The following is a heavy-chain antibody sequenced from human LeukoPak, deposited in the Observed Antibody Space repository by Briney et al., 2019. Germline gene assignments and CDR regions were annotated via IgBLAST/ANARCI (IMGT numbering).Heavy chain of an antibody. D-gene: IGHD3-16*02. V-gene: IGHV3-30*18. CDR2: IAYDGSNK. J-gene: IGHJ5*02. Sequence: GGSLRLSCAASGFTFSSYGMHWVRQAPGKGLEWVAVIAYDGSNKYYADSVKGRFTISRDNSKNTLYLQMNGLRAEDTAVYYCAKVSFNWFDPWGQGTLVTVSS. CDR1: GFTFSSYG. CDR3: AKVSFNWFDP.